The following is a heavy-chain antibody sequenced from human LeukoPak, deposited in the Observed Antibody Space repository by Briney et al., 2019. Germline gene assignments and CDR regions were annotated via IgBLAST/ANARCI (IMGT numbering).Heavy chain of an antibody. Sequence: PGGSLRLSCAASGFTVSNNYMNWVRQAPGKGLEWVSVIYSDGITYYADSVKGRFTISRDSSKNTLYLQMNSLRAEDTAVYYCARPITTAMVLGVPFDYWGQGTLVTVSS. D-gene: IGHD5-18*01. CDR2: IYSDGIT. CDR1: GFTVSNNY. J-gene: IGHJ4*02. V-gene: IGHV3-53*05. CDR3: ARPITTAMVLGVPFDY.